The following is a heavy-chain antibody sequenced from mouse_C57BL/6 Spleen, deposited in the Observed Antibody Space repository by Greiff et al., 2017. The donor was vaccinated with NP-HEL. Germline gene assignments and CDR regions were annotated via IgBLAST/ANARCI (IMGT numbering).Heavy chain of an antibody. CDR1: GYAFSSYW. V-gene: IGHV1-80*01. J-gene: IGHJ1*03. Sequence: VQLQQSGAELVKPGASVKISCKASGYAFSSYWMNWVKQRPGKGLEWIGQIYPGDGDTNYNGKFKGKATLTADKSSSTAYMQLSSLTSEDSAVYFCARRYCGSSGHWYFDVWGTGTTVTVSS. CDR2: IYPGDGDT. CDR3: ARRYCGSSGHWYFDV. D-gene: IGHD1-1*01.